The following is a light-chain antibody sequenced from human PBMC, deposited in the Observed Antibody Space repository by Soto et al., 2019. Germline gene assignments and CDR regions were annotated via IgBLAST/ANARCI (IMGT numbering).Light chain of an antibody. Sequence: EVVMTQSPATLSLSPGERATLSCRDSLGLSSKLAWYQQKPGQAPRLLIYGASTRATGIPARFSVSGSGTEFTLTIGSLQSEDFALYYCPQYDNWPLTFGGGTKVEIK. V-gene: IGKV3-15*01. J-gene: IGKJ4*01. CDR1: LGLSSK. CDR3: PQYDNWPLT. CDR2: GAS.